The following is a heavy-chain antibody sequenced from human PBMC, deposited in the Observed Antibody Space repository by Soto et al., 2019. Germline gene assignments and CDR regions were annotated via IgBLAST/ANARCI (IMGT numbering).Heavy chain of an antibody. Sequence: GASVKVSCKASGGTFSSYTISWVRQAPGRGLEWMGRIIPILGIANYAQKFQGRVTITADKSTSTAYMELSSLRSEDTAVYYCAREVFMVRGAPGGNNWFDPWGKGTLVTVSS. J-gene: IGHJ5*02. CDR1: GGTFSSYT. D-gene: IGHD3-10*01. CDR2: IIPILGIA. CDR3: AREVFMVRGAPGGNNWFDP. V-gene: IGHV1-69*04.